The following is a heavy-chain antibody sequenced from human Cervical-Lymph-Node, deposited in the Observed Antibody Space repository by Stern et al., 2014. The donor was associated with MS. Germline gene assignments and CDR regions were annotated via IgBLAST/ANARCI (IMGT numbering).Heavy chain of an antibody. CDR2: VIPFVGTC. Sequence: QVQLVESGAEVKKPGSSVTVSCKSSGGISWVRPTPGQRLEGRGGVIPFVGTCNYAQKVHGRVTITADISTNTTYLHLSRLTSADTAVCYCARGSGDNWFGPWGQGTLVTVSS. V-gene: IGHV1-69*06. CDR3: ARGSGDNWFGP. J-gene: IGHJ5*02. D-gene: IGHD3-10*01. CDR1: GG.